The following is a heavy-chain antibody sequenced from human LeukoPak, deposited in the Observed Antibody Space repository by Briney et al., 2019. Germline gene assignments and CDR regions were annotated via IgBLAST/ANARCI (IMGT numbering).Heavy chain of an antibody. J-gene: IGHJ5*02. CDR1: GFTFSSYA. V-gene: IGHV3-23*01. D-gene: IGHD6-13*01. CDR2: IGSGGVDT. CDR3: ARPTITTAGTRWFDP. Sequence: PGGSLRLSCAASGFTFSSYAMSWVRQAPGKGLEWVSGIGSGGVDTHYADSVKGRFTISRDNFKNTLYLQMNSLRAEDTAVYYCARPTITTAGTRWFDPWGQGTLVTVSS.